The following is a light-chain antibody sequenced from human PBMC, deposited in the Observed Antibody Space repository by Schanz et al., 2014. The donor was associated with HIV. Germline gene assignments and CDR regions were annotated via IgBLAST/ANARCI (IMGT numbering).Light chain of an antibody. J-gene: IGLJ7*01. CDR2: AVN. V-gene: IGLV2-8*01. Sequence: QSALTQPPSASGSPGQSVAISCTGASSDIGVSWYQQYPGNAPKLMIFAVNRRTSGVPDRFSGSKSGNTASLAISGLQAEDEAYYYCATWDDSLSGRVFGRGTQLTVL. CDR1: SSDIG. CDR3: ATWDDSLSGRV.